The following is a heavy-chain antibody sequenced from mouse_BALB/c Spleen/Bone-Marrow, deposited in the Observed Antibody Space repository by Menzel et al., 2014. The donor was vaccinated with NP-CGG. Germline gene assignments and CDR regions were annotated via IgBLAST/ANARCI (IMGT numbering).Heavy chain of an antibody. J-gene: IGHJ3*01. CDR2: IWAGGST. D-gene: IGHD2-4*01. Sequence: QVQLKDSGPGLVAPSQSLSITCTVSGFSLTGYGVHWVRQPPGKGLEWLGVIWAGGSTNYNSALMSRLSISKDNSKSQVFLKMNSLQTDDTAMYYCARVSSTMITTVFAYWGQGTLVTVSA. V-gene: IGHV2-9*02. CDR1: GFSLTGYG. CDR3: ARVSSTMITTVFAY.